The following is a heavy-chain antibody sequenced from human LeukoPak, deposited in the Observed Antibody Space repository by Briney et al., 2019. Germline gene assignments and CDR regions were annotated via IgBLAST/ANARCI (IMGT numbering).Heavy chain of an antibody. D-gene: IGHD3-10*01. CDR1: SGAIRSSYYY. CDR2: IYDSGST. Sequence: PSQTLSLTCTVSSGAIRSSYYYWGWIRQPPGKGLEWIGSIYDSGSTYYNLSLKSRVTMSVDTSKTQLSLKLNSVTAADAAVYYCARHYGPWGQGTLVTVSS. J-gene: IGHJ5*02. CDR3: ARHYGP. V-gene: IGHV4-39*01.